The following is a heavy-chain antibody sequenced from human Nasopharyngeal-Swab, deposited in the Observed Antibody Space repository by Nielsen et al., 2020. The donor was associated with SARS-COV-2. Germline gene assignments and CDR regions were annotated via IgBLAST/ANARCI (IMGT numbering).Heavy chain of an antibody. D-gene: IGHD4-17*01. CDR1: GDTFISYA. V-gene: IGHV1-69*06. J-gene: IGHJ3*02. CDR2: IIPISGTA. CDR3: ARDSGRRRNDYGNSRHAFDI. Sequence: SVKVSCKASGDTFISYAFSWVRQAPGQGLEWVGGIIPISGTAHYAQKFQGRVTITADKPTSTAYMDLTSLRSDDTVVYYCARDSGRRRNDYGNSRHAFDIWGQGTLVTVSS.